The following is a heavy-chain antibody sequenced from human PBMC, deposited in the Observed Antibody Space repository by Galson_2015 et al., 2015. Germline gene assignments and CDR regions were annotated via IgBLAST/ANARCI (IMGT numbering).Heavy chain of an antibody. CDR1: GYTFTSYD. CDR2: MNPNSGNT. CDR3: ARDNWNYVNWFDP. D-gene: IGHD1-7*01. V-gene: IGHV1-8*01. J-gene: IGHJ5*02. Sequence: SVKVSCKASGYTFTSYDINWVRQATGQGLEWMGWMNPNSGNTGYAQKFRGRVTMTRNTSISTAYMELSSLRSEDTAVYYCARDNWNYVNWFDPWGQGTLVTVSS.